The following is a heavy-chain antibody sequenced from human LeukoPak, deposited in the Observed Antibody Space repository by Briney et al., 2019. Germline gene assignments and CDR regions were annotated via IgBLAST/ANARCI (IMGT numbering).Heavy chain of an antibody. CDR2: ISGSGGST. Sequence: GGSLRLSCAASGFTFSSSAMSWVRQAPGKGLEWVSAISGSGGSTYYADSVKGRFTISRDNSKNTLYLQMNSLRAEDTAVYYCAKAAYCSSTSCSDEYYYYYYGMDVWGQGTTVTVSS. D-gene: IGHD2-2*01. V-gene: IGHV3-23*01. CDR1: GFTFSSSA. CDR3: AKAAYCSSTSCSDEYYYYYYGMDV. J-gene: IGHJ6*02.